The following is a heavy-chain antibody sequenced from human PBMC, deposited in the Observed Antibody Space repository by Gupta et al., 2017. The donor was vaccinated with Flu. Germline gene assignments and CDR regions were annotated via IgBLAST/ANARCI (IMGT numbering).Heavy chain of an antibody. CDR2: IRPIYGTE. Sequence: QVQLVQSGAEVKKPGSSVKVSCKTSGGTFTNNAISWVRQAPGLGLEWMGGIRPIYGTENNAQKCQGRVTITADKSTKTVYLEVSGLRYEEQAIYYCARHPEGERFFCPALDVCGQLTTVKVS. V-gene: IGHV1-69*06. D-gene: IGHD2-21*01. CDR1: GGTFTNNA. CDR3: ARHPEGERFFCPALDV. J-gene: IGHJ6*02.